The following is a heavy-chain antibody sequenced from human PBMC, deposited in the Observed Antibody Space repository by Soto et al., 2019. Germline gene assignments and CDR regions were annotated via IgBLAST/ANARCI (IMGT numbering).Heavy chain of an antibody. CDR3: ARAQDYTFHFDL. CDR1: GVSFSDYY. V-gene: IGHV3-11*01. J-gene: IGHJ4*02. Sequence: QERLVESGGGLVKPGGSLRLSCAASGVSFSDYYMTWVRQAPGKGLEWVSYITNTGRTTYYADSVRGRFTISSDSAKNSLFLQTNSLRADNPAVYYCARAQDYTFHFDLWGQGILVTVSS. CDR2: ITNTGRTT. D-gene: IGHD4-4*01.